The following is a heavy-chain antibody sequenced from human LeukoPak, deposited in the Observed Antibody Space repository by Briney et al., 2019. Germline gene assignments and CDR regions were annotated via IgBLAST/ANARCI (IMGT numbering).Heavy chain of an antibody. CDR2: ISSSSSYI. CDR1: GFTFSSYS. V-gene: IGHV3-21*01. CDR3: ASSVVATTRPFDY. J-gene: IGHJ4*02. Sequence: PGGSLRLSCAASGFTFSSYSMNWVRQAPGKGPEWVSSISSSSSYIYYADSVKGRFTISRDNAKNSLYLQMNSLRAEDTAVYYCASSVVATTRPFDYWGQGTLVTVSS. D-gene: IGHD5-12*01.